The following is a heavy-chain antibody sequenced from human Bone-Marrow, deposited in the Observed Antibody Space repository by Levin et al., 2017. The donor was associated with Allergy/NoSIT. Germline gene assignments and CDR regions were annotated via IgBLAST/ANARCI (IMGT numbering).Heavy chain of an antibody. CDR1: GFTFSSYW. CDR3: ARGGCTIFGVVDY. D-gene: IGHD3-3*01. V-gene: IGHV3-7*03. J-gene: IGHJ4*02. Sequence: SCAASGFTFSSYWMSWVRQAPGKGLEWVANIKQDGSEKYYVDSVKGRFTISRDNAKNSLYLQMNSLRAEDTAVYYCARGGCTIFGVVDYWGQGTLVTVSS. CDR2: IKQDGSEK.